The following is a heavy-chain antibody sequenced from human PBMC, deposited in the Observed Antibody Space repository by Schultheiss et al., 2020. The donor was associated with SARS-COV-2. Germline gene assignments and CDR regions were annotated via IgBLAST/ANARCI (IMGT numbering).Heavy chain of an antibody. V-gene: IGHV4-39*01. J-gene: IGHJ4*02. CDR3: ARRSGSYIQLDY. CDR2: IYYSGST. Sequence: SETLSLTCTVSGGSISSSSYYWGWIRQPPGKGLEWIGSIYYSGSTYYNPSLKSRVTISVDTSKNQFSLKLSSVTAADTAVYYCARRSGSYIQLDYWGQGTLVTVSS. D-gene: IGHD1-26*01. CDR1: GGSISSSSYY.